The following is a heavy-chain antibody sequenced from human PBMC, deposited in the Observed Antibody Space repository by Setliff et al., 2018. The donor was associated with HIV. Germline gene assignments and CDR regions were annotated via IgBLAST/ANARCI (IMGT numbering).Heavy chain of an antibody. CDR1: GASTSDNIYY. CDR3: ARPSFGIGGGANFDS. CDR2: AHYSGAI. J-gene: IGHJ4*02. D-gene: IGHD3-3*01. V-gene: IGHV4-39*02. Sequence: SETLSLTCSVTGASTSDNIYYWGWIRHSPGKGLEWIASAHYSGAIFYNPSLKSRVTMSVDTSGSRFSLKLTSVTAADTAVYYCARPSFGIGGGANFDSWGREPWSPSP.